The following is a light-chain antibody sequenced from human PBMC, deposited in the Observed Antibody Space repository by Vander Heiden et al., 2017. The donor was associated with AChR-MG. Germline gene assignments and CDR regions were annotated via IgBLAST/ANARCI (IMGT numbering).Light chain of an antibody. CDR3: SSYAGSNKLI. Sequence: QSALTQPPSASGSPGQSVTISCTGTSSDVGGYEYVSWYQHHPGKAPKLMIYEVSKRPSGVPDRFSGSKSGNTASLTVSGLQAEDEADYYCSSYAGSNKLIFGGGTKPTVL. V-gene: IGLV2-8*01. J-gene: IGLJ2*01. CDR2: EVS. CDR1: SSDVGGYEY.